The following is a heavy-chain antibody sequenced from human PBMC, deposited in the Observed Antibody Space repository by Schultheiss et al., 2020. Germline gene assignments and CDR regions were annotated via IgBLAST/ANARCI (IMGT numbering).Heavy chain of an antibody. CDR2: IYYSGST. Sequence: GSLRLSCAVSGGSISSYYWSWIRQPPGKGLEWVAYIYYSGSTSYNPSLKGRVTISVDTSKNQFSLKLSSVTAADTAVYYCARVDAMEGGHAFDIWGQGTMVTVSS. CDR1: GGSISSYY. D-gene: IGHD2-2*01. CDR3: ARVDAMEGGHAFDI. J-gene: IGHJ3*02. V-gene: IGHV4-59*01.